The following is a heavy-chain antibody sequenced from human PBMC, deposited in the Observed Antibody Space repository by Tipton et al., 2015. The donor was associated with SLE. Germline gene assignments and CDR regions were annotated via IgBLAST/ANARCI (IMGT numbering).Heavy chain of an antibody. CDR2: ISGSGGST. Sequence: GFLRLSCAASGFTFSSYAMSWVRQAPGKGLEWVPGISGSGGSTYYEDSVKGRFTISRDNSKNTLYLQMNSLRAEDTAVYYCAKDDLGMLRYYFDYWGQGTLVTVSS. CDR3: AKDDLGMLRYYFDY. CDR1: GFTFSSYA. J-gene: IGHJ4*02. D-gene: IGHD3-10*02. V-gene: IGHV3-23*01.